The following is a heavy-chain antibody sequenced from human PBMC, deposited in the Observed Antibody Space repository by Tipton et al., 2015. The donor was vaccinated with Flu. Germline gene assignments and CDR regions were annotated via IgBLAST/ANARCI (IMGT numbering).Heavy chain of an antibody. Sequence: TLSLTCAVYGGSFSGYYWSWIRQPPGKGLEWIGEINHSGSTNYNPSLKSRVTISVDTSKNQFSLKLSSVTAADTAVYYCARGPLRITIFGVVITGFDYWGQGTLVTVSS. CDR2: INHSGST. V-gene: IGHV4-34*01. CDR1: GGSFSGYY. D-gene: IGHD3-3*01. J-gene: IGHJ4*02. CDR3: ARGPLRITIFGVVITGFDY.